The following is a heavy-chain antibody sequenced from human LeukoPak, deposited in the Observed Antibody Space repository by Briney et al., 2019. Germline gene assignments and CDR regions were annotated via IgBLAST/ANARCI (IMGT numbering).Heavy chain of an antibody. CDR3: ARIPTNAVPAAHNGFDI. CDR1: GGSISSVSYY. Sequence: SETLSLTCTVSGGSISSVSYYWGWIRQPPGKGLEWIGNIYYSGSTYYNPSLRSRVTISVDTSKNQFSLKLSSVTAADTAVYYCARIPTNAVPAAHNGFDIWGQGTMLTVSS. CDR2: IYYSGST. J-gene: IGHJ3*02. D-gene: IGHD2-2*01. V-gene: IGHV4-39*01.